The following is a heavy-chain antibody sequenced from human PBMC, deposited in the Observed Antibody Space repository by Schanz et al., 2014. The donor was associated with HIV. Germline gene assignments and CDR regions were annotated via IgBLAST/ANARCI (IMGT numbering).Heavy chain of an antibody. CDR1: GFTFNNYA. V-gene: IGHV3-23*01. Sequence: EVQLLDSGGGFVQPGGSLRLSCVASGFTFNNYAMTWVRQAPGKGLEWASSISESGGRSYYADSVNGRFTISRDNSKNTLYLQMTTLRTEDTAVYYCAKPEYDSRGNSQSHFDSWGQGTLVTVSS. CDR3: AKPEYDSRGNSQSHFDS. CDR2: ISESGGRS. J-gene: IGHJ4*02. D-gene: IGHD3-22*01.